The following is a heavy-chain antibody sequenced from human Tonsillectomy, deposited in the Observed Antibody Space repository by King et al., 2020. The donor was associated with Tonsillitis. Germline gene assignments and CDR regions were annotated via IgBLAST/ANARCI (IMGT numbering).Heavy chain of an antibody. CDR2: ISGSSSYI. V-gene: IGHV3-21*01. D-gene: IGHD1-26*01. CDR1: GFTISTYG. Sequence: VQLVESGGGLVKPGGSLRLSCEASGFTISTYGMNWVRQAPGKGLEWVSLISGSSSYIYYAGSVKGRFTISRDNAKNSLYLQMNSLRAEDTAVYYCARDLPEGMMGGTYGMDVWGQGTTVTVSS. CDR3: ARDLPEGMMGGTYGMDV. J-gene: IGHJ6*02.